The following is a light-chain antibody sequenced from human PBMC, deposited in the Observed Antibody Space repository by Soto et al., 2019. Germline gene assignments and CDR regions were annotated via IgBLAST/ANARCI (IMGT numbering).Light chain of an antibody. J-gene: IGKJ5*01. CDR1: QSLSRSY. CDR2: GAS. CDR3: QQNGSSRIT. Sequence: ENVFTQSPGTLSLSLGERATLSCRASQSLSRSYLAWYQQKPGQAPRLPIYGASSRATGIPDRFSGSGSGTDFTLTISRLEPEDFEVYYCQQNGSSRITFGQGTRLEIK. V-gene: IGKV3-20*01.